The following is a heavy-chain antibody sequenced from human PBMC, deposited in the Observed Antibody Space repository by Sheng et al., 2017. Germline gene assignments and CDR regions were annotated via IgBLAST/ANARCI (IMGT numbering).Heavy chain of an antibody. CDR3: ARDWAVGARPGYYFDY. CDR2: IYYSGST. CDR1: GGSISSSSYY. Sequence: QLQLQESGPGLVKPSETLSLTCTVSGGSISSSSYYWGWIRQPPGKGLEWIGSIYYSGSTYYNPSLKSRVTISVDTSKNQFSLKLSSVTAADTAVYYCARDWAVGARPGYYFDYWGQGTLVTVSS. D-gene: IGHD1-26*01. J-gene: IGHJ4*02. V-gene: IGHV4-39*07.